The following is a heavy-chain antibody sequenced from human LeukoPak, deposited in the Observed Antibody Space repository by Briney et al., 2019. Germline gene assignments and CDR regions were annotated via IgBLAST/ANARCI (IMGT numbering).Heavy chain of an antibody. CDR3: ASQSMIRGVESGWYGMDV. V-gene: IGHV4-30-4*01. D-gene: IGHD3-10*01. CDR2: IYYSGST. J-gene: IGHJ6*04. CDR1: GGSISSGDHF. Sequence: SETLSLTCTVSGGSISSGDHFWSWIRQPPGKGLEWIGYIYYSGSTYYNPSLRSRVIMSIDTSKNRFSLNLRSVTAADTAVYYCASQSMIRGVESGWYGMDVWGKGTTVTVSS.